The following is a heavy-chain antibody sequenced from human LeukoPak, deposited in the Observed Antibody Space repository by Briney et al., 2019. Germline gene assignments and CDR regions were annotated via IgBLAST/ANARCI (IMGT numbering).Heavy chain of an antibody. CDR1: GFTFSSYS. CDR2: ISSSSSYI. CDR3: ARPMVTFGDDAFDI. Sequence: GGSLRLSCAASGFTFSSYSMNWVRQAPGKGLEWVSSISSSSSYIYYADSVKGRFTISRDNAKNSLYLQMNSLRAEDTAVYYCARPMVTFGDDAFDIWGQGTMVTVSS. J-gene: IGHJ3*02. D-gene: IGHD3-16*01. V-gene: IGHV3-21*01.